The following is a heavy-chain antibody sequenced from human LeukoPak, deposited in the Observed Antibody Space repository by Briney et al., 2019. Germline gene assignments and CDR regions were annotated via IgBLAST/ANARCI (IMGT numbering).Heavy chain of an antibody. CDR1: GFTFSSYG. CDR2: ISYDGEDE. Sequence: GGSLRLSCAASGFTFSSYGVNWVRQAPGKGLEWVAVISYDGEDEHYADSVKGRFTISRDNAKNTLYLQMNSLRAEDTAVYYCARALSTVTTLDWGQGTLVTVSS. J-gene: IGHJ4*02. V-gene: IGHV3-30*03. CDR3: ARALSTVTTLD. D-gene: IGHD4-17*01.